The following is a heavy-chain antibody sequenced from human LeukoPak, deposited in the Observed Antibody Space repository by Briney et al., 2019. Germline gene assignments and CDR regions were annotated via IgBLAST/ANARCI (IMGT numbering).Heavy chain of an antibody. CDR3: GYDSSVYY. V-gene: IGHV4-34*01. Sequence: NSSETLSLTRAVYGRSFSGYYWSWIRQPPGKGLEWIGEINHSGSTNYNPSLKSRVTISVDTSKNQFSLKLSSVTAADTAVYYCGYDSSVYYWGQGTLVTVSS. CDR1: GRSFSGYY. CDR2: INHSGST. J-gene: IGHJ4*02. D-gene: IGHD3-22*01.